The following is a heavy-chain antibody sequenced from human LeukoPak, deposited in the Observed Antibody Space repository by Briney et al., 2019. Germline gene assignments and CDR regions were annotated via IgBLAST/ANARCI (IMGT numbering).Heavy chain of an antibody. J-gene: IGHJ4*02. D-gene: IGHD2-15*01. CDR2: ISGSGGNT. CDR3: AKGGAYCSGGSCHFDH. CDR1: GFTFSNYA. V-gene: IGHV3-23*01. Sequence: PGGSLRLSCAASGFTFSNYAMSWVRQAPGKGLEWVSDISGSGGNTYYADSVKGRFTTSRDNSKNTLYLQMNSLRAEDTAVYYCAKGGAYCSGGSCHFDHWGQGALVTVSS.